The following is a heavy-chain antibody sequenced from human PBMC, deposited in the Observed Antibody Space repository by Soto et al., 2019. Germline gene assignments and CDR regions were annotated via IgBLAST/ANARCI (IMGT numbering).Heavy chain of an antibody. D-gene: IGHD7-27*01. J-gene: IGHJ4*02. CDR3: ARDTGDGTFDF. CDR1: GYTFSSYA. V-gene: IGHV1-3*01. CDR2: INAGYGNT. Sequence: ASVKVSCKASGYTFSSYAIHWVRQAPGQRLEWMGWINAGYGNTKSSQKFQDRVTISRDTSASTAYMELTSLRSEDTAVYYCARDTGDGTFDFWGQGTLVPVSS.